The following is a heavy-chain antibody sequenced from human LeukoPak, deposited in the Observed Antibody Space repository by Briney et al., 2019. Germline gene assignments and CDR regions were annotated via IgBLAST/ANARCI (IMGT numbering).Heavy chain of an antibody. V-gene: IGHV3-33*08. D-gene: IGHD6-6*01. J-gene: IGHJ4*02. CDR3: ARETVSPHSSSFDY. CDR2: IWYDGSNK. Sequence: GGSLRLSCAASGFTFSNAWMNWVRQAPGKGLEWVAVIWYDGSNKYYADSVKGRFTISRDNSKNTLYLQMNSLRAEDTAVYYCARETVSPHSSSFDYWGQGTLVTVSS. CDR1: GFTFSNAW.